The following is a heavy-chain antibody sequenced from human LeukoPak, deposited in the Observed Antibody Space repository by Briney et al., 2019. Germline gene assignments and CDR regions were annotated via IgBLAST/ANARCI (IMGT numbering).Heavy chain of an antibody. D-gene: IGHD3-22*01. Sequence: PSETLSLTCTVSGGSISSYYWSWIRQPPGKGLEWLGYIYYSGSTNYNPSLKSRVTISVDTSKNQFSLKPSSVTAADTAVYYCARDLRRWGWLPGDSYYYGMDVWGQGTTVTVSS. V-gene: IGHV4-59*01. CDR1: GGSISSYY. J-gene: IGHJ6*02. CDR3: ARDLRRWGWLPGDSYYYGMDV. CDR2: IYYSGST.